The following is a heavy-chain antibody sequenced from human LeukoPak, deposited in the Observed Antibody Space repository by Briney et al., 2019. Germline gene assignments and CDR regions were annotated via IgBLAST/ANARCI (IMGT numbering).Heavy chain of an antibody. CDR1: GFTFSSYW. CDR3: ARGGIAVGDYYYYYGMDV. J-gene: IGHJ6*02. CDR2: INSDGSST. D-gene: IGHD6-19*01. Sequence: GGSLRLSCAASGFTFSSYWMHWVRQAPGKGLVWVSRINSDGSSTSYADSVKGRFTISRDNAKNTLYLQMNSLRAEDTAEYYCARGGIAVGDYYYYYGMDVWGQGTTVTVSS. V-gene: IGHV3-74*01.